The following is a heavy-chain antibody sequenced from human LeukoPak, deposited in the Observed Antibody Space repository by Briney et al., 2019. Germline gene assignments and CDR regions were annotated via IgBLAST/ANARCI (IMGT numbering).Heavy chain of an antibody. V-gene: IGHV3-33*01. CDR1: GFTFRNHG. CDR3: ARDVKAYFDY. CDR2: IWYDGSNK. Sequence: GGSLRLSCSASGFTFRNHGMHWVRQVPGKGLEWVAVIWYDGSNKYYADSVKGRVTISRDNSKNTVYLQMNSLRAEDTAVYYCARDVKAYFDYWGRGILVTVPS. J-gene: IGHJ4*02.